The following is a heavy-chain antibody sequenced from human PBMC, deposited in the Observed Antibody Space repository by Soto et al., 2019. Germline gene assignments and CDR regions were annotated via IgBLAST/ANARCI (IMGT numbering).Heavy chain of an antibody. CDR2: MNPNSGNT. CDR1: GYTFTSYD. J-gene: IGHJ5*02. D-gene: IGHD2-15*01. V-gene: IGHV1-8*01. CDR3: ARGSVVLVAATDRFDP. Sequence: GASVKVSCKASGYTFTSYDINWVRQATGQGLEWMGWMNPNSGNTGYAQKFQGRVTMTRNTSISTAYMELSRLRSDDTAVYYCARGSVVLVAATDRFDPWGQGTLGTVS.